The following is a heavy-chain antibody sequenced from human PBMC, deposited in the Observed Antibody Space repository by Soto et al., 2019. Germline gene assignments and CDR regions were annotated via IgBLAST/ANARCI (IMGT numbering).Heavy chain of an antibody. V-gene: IGHV4-59*08. CDR1: GGSISSYD. D-gene: IGHD3-22*01. Sequence: SETLSLTCTGSGGSISSYDWSWIRQPPGKGLEWIGYIYYSGSTNYNPSLKSRVTISVDTSKNQFSLKLSSVTAADTAVYYCARKQTYYYDSSGYWSWFAPWGQGTLVT. J-gene: IGHJ5*02. CDR2: IYYSGST. CDR3: ARKQTYYYDSSGYWSWFAP.